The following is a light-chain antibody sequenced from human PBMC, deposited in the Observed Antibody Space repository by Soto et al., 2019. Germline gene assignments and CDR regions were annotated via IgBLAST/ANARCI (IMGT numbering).Light chain of an antibody. Sequence: EIVLTQSPATLSLSPGERATLSCRASQSVSSSLAWYQQKPGQAPRLLIYGASSRATGIPDRFSGSGSGTDFSLTISRLEPEDFAVYYCQHYDSLRWTFGLGTKVDNK. CDR2: GAS. CDR1: QSVSSS. J-gene: IGKJ1*01. CDR3: QHYDSLRWT. V-gene: IGKV3-20*01.